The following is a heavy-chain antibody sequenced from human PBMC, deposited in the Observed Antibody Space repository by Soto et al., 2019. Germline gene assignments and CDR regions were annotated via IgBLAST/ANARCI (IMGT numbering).Heavy chain of an antibody. V-gene: IGHV4-31*03. CDR3: ARDRDYYDSSGYWPNSDAFDI. CDR2: IYYSGST. Sequence: QVQLQESGPGLVKPSQTLSLTCTVSGGSISSGGYYWSWIRQHPGKGLEWIGYIYYSGSTYYNPSLKSRVTISVDTSKNQFSLKLSSVTAADTAVYYCARDRDYYDSSGYWPNSDAFDIWGQGTMVTVSS. D-gene: IGHD3-22*01. J-gene: IGHJ3*02. CDR1: GGSISSGGYY.